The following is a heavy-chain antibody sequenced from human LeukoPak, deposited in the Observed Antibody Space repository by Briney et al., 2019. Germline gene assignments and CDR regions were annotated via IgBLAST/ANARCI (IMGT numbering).Heavy chain of an antibody. D-gene: IGHD6-6*01. J-gene: IGHJ5*01. Sequence: GGSLRLSCAASGFTFSNYWMHWVRQAPGKGLVWVSRINSDGINTSYADSVKGRFTISRDNAKNTLNLQMNSLRVEDTAVYYCTRDPRHFDSCGQGTLVTVSS. CDR1: GFTFSNYW. CDR2: INSDGINT. V-gene: IGHV3-74*01. CDR3: TRDPRHFDS.